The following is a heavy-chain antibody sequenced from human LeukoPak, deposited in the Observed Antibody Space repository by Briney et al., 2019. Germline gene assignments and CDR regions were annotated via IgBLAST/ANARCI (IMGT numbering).Heavy chain of an antibody. Sequence: PSETLSLTCAVYGGSLSGYYGSWIRQPPGKGLEWIGEINHSGSTNYNVSLKSRVTISIDTSKNQFSLKLSSVTAAGTAVYYCARGPLYSSEGEGFDPWGQGTLVTVSS. V-gene: IGHV4-34*01. CDR2: INHSGST. CDR1: GGSLSGYY. CDR3: ARGPLYSSEGEGFDP. J-gene: IGHJ5*02. D-gene: IGHD6-19*01.